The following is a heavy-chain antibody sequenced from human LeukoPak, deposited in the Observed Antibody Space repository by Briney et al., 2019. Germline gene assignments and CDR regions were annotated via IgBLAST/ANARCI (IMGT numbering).Heavy chain of an antibody. CDR1: GYTFTGYY. D-gene: IGHD3-9*01. V-gene: IGHV1-2*02. Sequence: ASVKVSCKASGYTFTGYYMHWVRQAPGQGLEWMGWINPNSGGTNHAQKFQGRVTMTRDTSISTAYMELSRLRSDDTAVYYCARLRRYYDILTGYSHNYFDYWGQGTLVTVSS. CDR3: ARLRRYYDILTGYSHNYFDY. CDR2: INPNSGGT. J-gene: IGHJ4*02.